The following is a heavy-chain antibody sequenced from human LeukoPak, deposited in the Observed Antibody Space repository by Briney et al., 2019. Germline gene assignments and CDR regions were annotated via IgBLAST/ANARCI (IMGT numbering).Heavy chain of an antibody. D-gene: IGHD3-22*01. CDR3: ARDTGYYYDSSGDFDY. Sequence: ASVKVSCKASGYTFTGYYMHWVRQAPGQGLEWMGWINPNSGGTNYAQKFQGRVTMTRDTSISTAYMELSRLRSDGTAVYYCARDTGYYYDSSGDFDYWGQGTLVTVSS. J-gene: IGHJ4*02. V-gene: IGHV1-2*02. CDR2: INPNSGGT. CDR1: GYTFTGYY.